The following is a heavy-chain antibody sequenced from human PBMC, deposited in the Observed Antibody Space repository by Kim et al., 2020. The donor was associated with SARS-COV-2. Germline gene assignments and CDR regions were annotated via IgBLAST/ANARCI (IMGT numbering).Heavy chain of an antibody. CDR1: GGSFSGYY. D-gene: IGHD2-15*01. J-gene: IGHJ5*02. Sequence: SETLSLTCAVYGGSFSGYYWSWIRQPPGKGLEWIGEINHSGSTNYNPSLKSRVTISVDTSKNQFSLKLSSVTAADTAVYYCARGWDCSGGSCYSSWFDPWGQGTLVTVSS. V-gene: IGHV4-34*01. CDR2: INHSGST. CDR3: ARGWDCSGGSCYSSWFDP.